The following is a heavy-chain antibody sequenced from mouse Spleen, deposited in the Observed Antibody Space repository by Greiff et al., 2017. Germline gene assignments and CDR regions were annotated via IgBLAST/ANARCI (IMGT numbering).Heavy chain of an antibody. Sequence: QVQLQQPGAELVKPGASVKLSCKASGYTFTSYWMHWVKQRPGRGLEWIGMIDPNSGGTKYNEKFKSKATLTVDKPSSTAYMQLSSLTSEDSAVYYCAKGTMITTVFAYWGQGTLVTVSA. D-gene: IGHD2-4*01. J-gene: IGHJ3*01. V-gene: IGHV1-72*01. CDR1: GYTFTSYW. CDR3: AKGTMITTVFAY. CDR2: IDPNSGGT.